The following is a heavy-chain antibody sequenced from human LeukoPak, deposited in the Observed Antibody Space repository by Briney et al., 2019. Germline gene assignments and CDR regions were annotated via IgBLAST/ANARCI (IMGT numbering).Heavy chain of an antibody. V-gene: IGHV4-31*03. Sequence: SQTLSLTCTVSAGSISNGGYYWSWIRQHPGKGLEWIGNIYYNGNTYYNPSLKSRVTISLDTSENQFSLNLSSVTAADTAVYYCAKDASGWFPDAFDIWGQGTMVTVSS. J-gene: IGHJ3*02. CDR1: AGSISNGGYY. CDR3: AKDASGWFPDAFDI. CDR2: IYYNGNT. D-gene: IGHD6-19*01.